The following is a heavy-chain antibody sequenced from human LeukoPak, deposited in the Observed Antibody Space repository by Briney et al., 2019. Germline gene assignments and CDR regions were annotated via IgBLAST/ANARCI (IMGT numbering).Heavy chain of an antibody. Sequence: GESLKISCKGSGYSFTSYWIGWVRQMPGKGLEWMGIIYPGDSDTRYSPSFQGQVTISADKSISTAYLQWSSLKASDTAMYYCARALCSGGSCYTNPFDYWGQGTLVTVSS. CDR1: GYSFTSYW. J-gene: IGHJ4*02. CDR3: ARALCSGGSCYTNPFDY. D-gene: IGHD2-15*01. CDR2: IYPGDSDT. V-gene: IGHV5-51*01.